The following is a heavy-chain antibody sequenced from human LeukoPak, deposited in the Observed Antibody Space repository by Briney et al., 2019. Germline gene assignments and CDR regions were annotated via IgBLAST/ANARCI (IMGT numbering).Heavy chain of an antibody. D-gene: IGHD6-13*01. Sequence: TGGSLRLSCAASGFTFSSYGMHWVRQVPGKGLEWVAVIWHDGSDKYYADSVKGRFTISRDNSKNTLYLQMNSLRAEDTAVYYCAKEGPAAGVFDYWGQGTLVTVSS. CDR1: GFTFSSYG. CDR3: AKEGPAAGVFDY. J-gene: IGHJ4*02. V-gene: IGHV3-30*02. CDR2: IWHDGSDK.